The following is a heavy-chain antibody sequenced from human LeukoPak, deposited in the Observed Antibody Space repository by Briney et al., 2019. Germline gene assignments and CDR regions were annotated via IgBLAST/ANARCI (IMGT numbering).Heavy chain of an antibody. J-gene: IGHJ5*02. D-gene: IGHD3-3*01. V-gene: IGHV1-2*02. CDR2: INPNSGGT. CDR1: GYTFTGYY. Sequence: ASVKVSCKASGYTFTGYYMHWVRQAPGQGLESMGWINPNSGGTNYAQKFQGRVTMTRDTSISTAYMELSRLRSDDTAVYYCAREGVAIFGSASWFDPWGQGTLVTVSS. CDR3: AREGVAIFGSASWFDP.